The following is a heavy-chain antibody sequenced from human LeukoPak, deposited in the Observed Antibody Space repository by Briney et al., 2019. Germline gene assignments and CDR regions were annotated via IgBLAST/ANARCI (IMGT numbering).Heavy chain of an antibody. D-gene: IGHD4-11*01. CDR2: ISSDSYYI. CDR1: GFTFSSYA. Sequence: PGGSLRLSCAASGFTFSSYAMNWVRQAPGKGLEWVSSISSDSYYIYYADSAKGRFTISRDNARNSLYLQMNSLRAEDTALYYCARDYSGYSNHWGQGTLVTVSS. V-gene: IGHV3-21*01. CDR3: ARDYSGYSNH. J-gene: IGHJ5*02.